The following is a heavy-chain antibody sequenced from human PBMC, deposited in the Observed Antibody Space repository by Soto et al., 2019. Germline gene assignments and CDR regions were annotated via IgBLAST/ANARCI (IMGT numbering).Heavy chain of an antibody. J-gene: IGHJ5*02. V-gene: IGHV4-34*01. D-gene: IGHD2-15*01. CDR1: GGSFSGYD. CDR3: ARRDIVVVVGATNGYEWFDP. CDR2: INHSGIT. Sequence: PSETLSLTGAVYGGSFSGYDCSWIRQPPWKGLEWIGEINHSGITNYNPSLKSRVTISVDTSKNQFSLKLSSVTAADTAVYYCARRDIVVVVGATNGYEWFDPWGQGTLVTVCS.